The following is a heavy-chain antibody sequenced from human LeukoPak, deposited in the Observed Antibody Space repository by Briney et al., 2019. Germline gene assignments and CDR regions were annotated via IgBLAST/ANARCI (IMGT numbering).Heavy chain of an antibody. D-gene: IGHD2/OR15-2a*01. J-gene: IGHJ2*01. V-gene: IGHV3-11*04. CDR2: MSSTGNTI. CDR3: ARSSDYFTYFGL. Sequence: GGSLRLSCAASGFTLSDYYMTWIRQAPGKGLEWVSYMSSTGNTIYYADSVKGRLTVSRDNAKNSLFLQMDSLRAEDTAVYYCARSSDYFTYFGLWGRGSLVTVSS. CDR1: GFTLSDYY.